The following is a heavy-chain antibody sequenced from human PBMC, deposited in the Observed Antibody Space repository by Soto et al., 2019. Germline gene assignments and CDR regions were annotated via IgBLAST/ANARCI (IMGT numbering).Heavy chain of an antibody. J-gene: IGHJ5*02. V-gene: IGHV4-4*07. Sequence: PSETLSLTCTVSGGSISSYYWRWIRQPAGKGLEWIGRIYTSGSTTYNPSLKSRVTMSVDTSKNQFSLKRSSVTAAGASVYYCARGGASNSWFGDWFDPWGHGTLVTVSS. CDR3: ARGGASNSWFGDWFDP. CDR1: GGSISSYY. D-gene: IGHD6-13*01. CDR2: IYTSGST.